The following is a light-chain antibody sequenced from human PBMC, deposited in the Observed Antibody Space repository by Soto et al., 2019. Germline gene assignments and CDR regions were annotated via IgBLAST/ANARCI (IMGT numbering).Light chain of an antibody. Sequence: DIQMTQSPSTLSASVGDRVTITCRASQSISSWLAWYQQKPGKAPKLLIYKASSLESGVPSRFIGSGSGTEFTLTISSLQPDDFATYYCQQYNSYCTFGQGTKLEIK. CDR3: QQYNSYCT. CDR2: KAS. J-gene: IGKJ2*02. CDR1: QSISSW. V-gene: IGKV1-5*03.